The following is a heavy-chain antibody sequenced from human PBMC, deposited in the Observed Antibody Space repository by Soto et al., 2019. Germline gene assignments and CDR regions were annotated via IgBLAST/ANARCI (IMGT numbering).Heavy chain of an antibody. CDR1: GGSISSGGYX. CDR3: XAXXXXNQLLGWFDP. D-gene: IGHD2-2*01. J-gene: IGHJ5*02. Sequence: QVQLQESGPGLVKPSQTLSLTCTVSGGSISSGGYXWSWIRQHPGKGLEWIGYIYHSGTTYYNPSLKSRVTXXXXTXXXXXXXXXXXXXXXXXXXXXXAXXXXNQLLGWFDPWGQGTLVTVSS. V-gene: IGHV4-31*03. CDR2: IYHSGTT.